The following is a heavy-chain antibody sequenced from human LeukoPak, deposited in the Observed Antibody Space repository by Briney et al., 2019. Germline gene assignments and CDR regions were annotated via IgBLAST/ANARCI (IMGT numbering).Heavy chain of an antibody. D-gene: IGHD5-18*01. CDR1: GYTFTDYY. J-gene: IGHJ4*02. V-gene: IGHV1-2*02. Sequence: ASVKVSCKASGYTFTDYYMHWVRQAPGQGLEWMGWINPNSGVTNYAQSFQGRVTMTRDTSISTAYMELSRLTSDDTAVYYCAKVDQLWFNELGNYFDYWGQGVLVTVSS. CDR2: INPNSGVT. CDR3: AKVDQLWFNELGNYFDY.